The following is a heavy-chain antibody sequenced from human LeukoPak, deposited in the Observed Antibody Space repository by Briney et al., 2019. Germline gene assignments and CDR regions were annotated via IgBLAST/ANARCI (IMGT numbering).Heavy chain of an antibody. V-gene: IGHV4-34*01. Sequence: PSETLSLTCAVYGGSFSGYYWSWIRQPPGKGLEWIGEINHSGSTNYNPSLKSRVTISVDTSKNQFSLKLSSVTAADTAVYYCASLPAAHFDYCGQGTLGTVSS. J-gene: IGHJ4*02. CDR3: ASLPAAHFDY. CDR2: INHSGST. CDR1: GGSFSGYY. D-gene: IGHD6-13*01.